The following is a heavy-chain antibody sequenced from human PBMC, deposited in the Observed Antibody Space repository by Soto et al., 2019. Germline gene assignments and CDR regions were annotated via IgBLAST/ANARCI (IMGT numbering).Heavy chain of an antibody. V-gene: IGHV1-69*06. CDR3: ASTAARGRLYYYYSMDV. CDR2: IIPIFGTA. Sequence: SVKVSCKASGGTLSSYAISWVRQAPGQGLEWMGGIIPIFGTANYAQKFQGRVTITADKSTSTAYMELSSLRSEDTAVYYCASTAARGRLYYYYSMDVWGQGTTVTVSS. D-gene: IGHD2-2*01. J-gene: IGHJ6*02. CDR1: GGTLSSYA.